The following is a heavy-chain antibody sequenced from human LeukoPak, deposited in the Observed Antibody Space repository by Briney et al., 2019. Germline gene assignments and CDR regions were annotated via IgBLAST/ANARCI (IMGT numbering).Heavy chain of an antibody. D-gene: IGHD3-3*01. Sequence: SQTLSLTCTVSGGSISSGSYFWSWIRQPAGKGLEWLRRIYTSGSTNYNPSLKSRVTISVDTSKDQFFLKLSSVTAADTAVYYCVRGPYYDFWSGYYNNWFDPWGQGTLVTVSS. V-gene: IGHV4-61*02. CDR2: IYTSGST. CDR1: GGSISSGSYF. CDR3: VRGPYYDFWSGYYNNWFDP. J-gene: IGHJ5*02.